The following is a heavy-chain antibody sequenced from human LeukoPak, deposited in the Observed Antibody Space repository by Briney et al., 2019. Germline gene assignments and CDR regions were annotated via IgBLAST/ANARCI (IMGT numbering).Heavy chain of an antibody. CDR1: GGSISSHY. Sequence: PSETLSLTCTVSGGSISSHYWSWIRQPPGKGLEWIGYIYYSGSTNYNPSLKSRVTISVDTSKNQFSLKLSSVTAADTAVYYCARVRVVTIFGVVTRPYYYYMDVWGKGATVTVSS. CDR2: IYYSGST. V-gene: IGHV4-59*11. D-gene: IGHD3-3*01. J-gene: IGHJ6*03. CDR3: ARVRVVTIFGVVTRPYYYYMDV.